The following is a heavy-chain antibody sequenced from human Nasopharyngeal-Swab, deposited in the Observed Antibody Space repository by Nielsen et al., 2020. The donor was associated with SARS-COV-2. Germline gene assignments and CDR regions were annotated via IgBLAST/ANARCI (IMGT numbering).Heavy chain of an antibody. V-gene: IGHV4-39*01. CDR3: ARHSRVATVVEVTLFDY. CDR1: GGSISDTNYY. J-gene: IGHJ4*02. CDR2: ISYGGNT. D-gene: IGHD3-22*01. Sequence: SETLSLTCIVSGGSISDTNYYWTWIRQPPGEGLAWIGSISYGGNTFYNPSLKSRVTLSVDMSRNQFSLRLSSVTAADTAVYYCARHSRVATVVEVTLFDYWGQGTLVTISS.